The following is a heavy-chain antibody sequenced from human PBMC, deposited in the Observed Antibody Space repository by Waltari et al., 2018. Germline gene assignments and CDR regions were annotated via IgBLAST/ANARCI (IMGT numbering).Heavy chain of an antibody. CDR2: LYVDRRP. CDR1: GDPISSGFYH. Sequence: QVQLQESGPGLVKPSQTLSLTCSVSGDPISSGFYHWSWIRQPAGRGREWIGRLYVDRRPAYNPSLSSRVTISLDTSRNRFSLELTSVTAADTAIYYCARYYPSGKDYIDVWGKGTTVSVSS. CDR3: ARYYPSGKDYIDV. D-gene: IGHD3-10*01. J-gene: IGHJ6*03. V-gene: IGHV4-61*02.